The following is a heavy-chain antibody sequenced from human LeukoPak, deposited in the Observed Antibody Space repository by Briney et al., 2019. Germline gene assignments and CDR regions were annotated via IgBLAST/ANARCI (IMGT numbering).Heavy chain of an antibody. V-gene: IGHV3-11*04. CDR2: INSSGSTI. D-gene: IGHD6-13*01. CDR3: ASYGFGAAAGIFGY. Sequence: GGSLRLSCAASGFTFSDYYMSWIRQAPGKGLEWVSYINSSGSTIYYADSVKGRFTISRDNAKNSLYLQINSLRAEDTAVYYCASYGFGAAAGIFGYWGQGTLVTVSS. J-gene: IGHJ4*02. CDR1: GFTFSDYY.